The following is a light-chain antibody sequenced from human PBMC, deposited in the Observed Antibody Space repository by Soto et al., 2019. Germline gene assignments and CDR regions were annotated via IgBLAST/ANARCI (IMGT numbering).Light chain of an antibody. V-gene: IGLV2-14*01. CDR2: GVS. J-gene: IGLJ2*01. CDR3: NSYTSSSTVV. Sequence: QSVLTQPASVSGSPGQSITISCTGTSSDVGAYSYVSWYQQHPGKAPKLIVYGVSIRPSGVSYRFSGSKSGNTASLTISGLQAEDEADYYCNSYTSSSTVVFGGGTKVTVL. CDR1: SSDVGAYSY.